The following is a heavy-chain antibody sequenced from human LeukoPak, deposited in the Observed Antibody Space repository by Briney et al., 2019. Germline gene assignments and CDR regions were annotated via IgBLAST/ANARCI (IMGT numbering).Heavy chain of an antibody. D-gene: IGHD2-8*01. CDR2: ISSDGNTE. CDR1: GFSLTTYP. V-gene: IGHV3-48*03. J-gene: IGHJ4*02. CDR3: ARDIVNGPFVTSLES. Sequence: GGSLRLSCAASGFSLTTYPMNWIRQAPGKGLEWVSYISSDGNTEYYADSVRVRFTMSRDNAKNSLDLHMNSLRTEDTAVYYCARDIVNGPFVTSLESWGQGALVTVSS.